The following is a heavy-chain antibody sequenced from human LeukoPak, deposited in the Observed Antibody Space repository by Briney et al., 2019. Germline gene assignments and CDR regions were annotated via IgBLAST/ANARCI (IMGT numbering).Heavy chain of an antibody. Sequence: ASVKVSCKASGYTFTSYGISWVRQAPGQGLEWMGWISAYNGNTNYAQKLQGRVTMTTDTSTSTAYMELRSLRSDDTAVYYCARARSMVRGVIDYFDYWGQGTLVTVSS. CDR1: GYTFTSYG. J-gene: IGHJ4*02. V-gene: IGHV1-18*01. CDR3: ARARSMVRGVIDYFDY. D-gene: IGHD3-10*01. CDR2: ISAYNGNT.